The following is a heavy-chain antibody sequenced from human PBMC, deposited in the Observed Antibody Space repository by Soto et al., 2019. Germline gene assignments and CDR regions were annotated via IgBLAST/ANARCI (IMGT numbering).Heavy chain of an antibody. CDR2: INHSGST. D-gene: IGHD2-15*01. CDR1: GGSFSGYY. CDR3: APLTVSLSGPYGIHV. J-gene: IGHJ6*02. V-gene: IGHV4-34*01. Sequence: SETLSLTCAVYGGSFSGYYWSWIRQPPGKGLEWIGEINHSGSTNYNPSLKSRVTLSVDTSKNHFSVRLNSVTAADTAVYYCAPLTVSLSGPYGIHVWGQGTTVTVS.